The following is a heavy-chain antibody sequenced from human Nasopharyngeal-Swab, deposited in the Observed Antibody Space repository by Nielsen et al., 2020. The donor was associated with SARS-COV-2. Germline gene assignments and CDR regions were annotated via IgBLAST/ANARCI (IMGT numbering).Heavy chain of an antibody. CDR3: ARARPRLSRSIAAAGLDTFDT. Sequence: GGSLRLSCAASGFTFSSYAMHWVRQAPGKGLEWVAFMSYDGSNKYYADSVKGRFTISRDNSNNTLYLQMSSLRPEDTAVYFCARARPRLSRSIAAAGLDTFDTWGQGTMVTVSS. J-gene: IGHJ3*02. CDR1: GFTFSSYA. D-gene: IGHD6-13*01. V-gene: IGHV3-30-3*01. CDR2: MSYDGSNK.